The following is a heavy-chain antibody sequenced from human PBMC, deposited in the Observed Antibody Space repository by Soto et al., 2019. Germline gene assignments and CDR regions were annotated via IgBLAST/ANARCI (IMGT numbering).Heavy chain of an antibody. Sequence: QVLLAESGGGVVQPGRSLRLSCAASGFTFSSYAMHWVRQAPGKGLEWMAVISYDGSNKYYADADSVKGRFTVSRDNSKHTLYLQIGSLRPEDTAVYYCARGTWELQWSDYWGQGTLVTVSS. J-gene: IGHJ4*02. D-gene: IGHD1-26*01. CDR1: GFTFSSYA. V-gene: IGHV3-30-3*01. CDR3: ARGTWELQWSDY. CDR2: ISYDGSNK.